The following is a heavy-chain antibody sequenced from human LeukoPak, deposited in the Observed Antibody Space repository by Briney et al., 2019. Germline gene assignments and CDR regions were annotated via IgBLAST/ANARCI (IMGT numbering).Heavy chain of an antibody. J-gene: IGHJ6*02. D-gene: IGHD6-19*01. CDR3: TSSGWFISGYYYGMDV. CDR1: GFTFSGSA. CDR2: IRSKANSYAT. V-gene: IGHV3-73*01. Sequence: GGSLRLSCAASGFTFSGSAMHWVRQASGKGLEWVGRIRSKANSYATAYAASVKGRFTISRDDSKNTAYLQMNSLKTEDTGVYYCTSSGWFISGYYYGMDVWGQGTTVTVSS.